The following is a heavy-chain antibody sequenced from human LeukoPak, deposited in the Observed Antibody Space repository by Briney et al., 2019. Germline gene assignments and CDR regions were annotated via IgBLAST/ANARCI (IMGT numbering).Heavy chain of an antibody. CDR1: GFTLRSYA. J-gene: IGHJ4*02. V-gene: IGHV3-30*18. CDR3: AKSSVAPWGTFDY. Sequence: GGSLRLSCAASGFTLRSYAMHWVRQAPGKGLEWVAVISYDGSNRYYADSVKGRFTISRDNSKNTLYLQMNSLRAEDTAVYYCAKSSVAPWGTFDYWGQGTLVTVSS. D-gene: IGHD6-19*01. CDR2: ISYDGSNR.